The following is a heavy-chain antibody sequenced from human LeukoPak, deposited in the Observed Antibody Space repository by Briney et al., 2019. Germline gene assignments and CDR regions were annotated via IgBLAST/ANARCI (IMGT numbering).Heavy chain of an antibody. Sequence: GGSLRLSCAASGFTVSSNYMSWVRQAPGKGLEWVSVIYSGGSIYYADSVKGRFTISRHISKNTLYLQMNSLRAEDTAVYYCARNSGTNWFDPWGQGTLVTVSS. CDR1: GFTVSSNY. CDR3: ARNSGTNWFDP. J-gene: IGHJ5*02. D-gene: IGHD1-26*01. CDR2: IYSGGSI. V-gene: IGHV3-53*04.